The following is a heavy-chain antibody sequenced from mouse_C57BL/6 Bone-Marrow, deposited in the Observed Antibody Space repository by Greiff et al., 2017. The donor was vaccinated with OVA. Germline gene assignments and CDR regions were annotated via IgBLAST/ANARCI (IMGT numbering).Heavy chain of an antibody. CDR3: AIQAWFAY. J-gene: IGHJ3*01. V-gene: IGHV2-9-1*01. CDR2: IWTGGGA. CDR1: GFSLTSYA. Sequence: VMLVESGPGLVAPSQSLSITCTVSGFSLTSYAISWVRQPPGKGLEWLGVIWTGGGATYNSALKSRLSISKDNSKSQVFLKMNSLQTDDTARYYCAIQAWFAYGGQGTLVTVSA.